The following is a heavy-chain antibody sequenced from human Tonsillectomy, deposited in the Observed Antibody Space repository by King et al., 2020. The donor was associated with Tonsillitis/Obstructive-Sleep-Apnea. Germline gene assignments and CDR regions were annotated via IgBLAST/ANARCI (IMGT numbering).Heavy chain of an antibody. CDR2: INPSDGIT. V-gene: IGHV1-46*01. Sequence: VQLVESGAEVKKPGASVKVSCKASGYTFTRNYVHWVRQAPGQGLEWMGIINPSDGITTYAQKFQGRVTMTSDTSTSTVNMELSSLRPGDTALYYCVRDDRDGRHLDYWGQGSLVSVSS. CDR3: VRDDRDGRHLDY. CDR1: GYTFTRNY. D-gene: IGHD5-24*01. J-gene: IGHJ4*02.